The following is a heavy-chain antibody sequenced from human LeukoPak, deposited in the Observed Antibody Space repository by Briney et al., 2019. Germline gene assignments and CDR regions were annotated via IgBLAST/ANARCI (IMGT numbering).Heavy chain of an antibody. D-gene: IGHD2-21*02. J-gene: IGHJ4*02. CDR3: ARDLYGDGDF. CDR2: INQDGGEK. V-gene: IGHV3-7*01. CDR1: GFTFDNYW. Sequence: PGGSLRLFCGVSGFTFDNYWMTWVRQAPGKGLEWVANINQDGGEKNYVDSVKGRFTISRDNTKNSLYLQMNGLGAEDSALYYCARDLYGDGDFWGQGTLVTVSS.